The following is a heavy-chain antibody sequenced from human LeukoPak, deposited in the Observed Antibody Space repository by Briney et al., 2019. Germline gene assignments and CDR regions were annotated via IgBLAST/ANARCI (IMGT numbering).Heavy chain of an antibody. J-gene: IGHJ4*02. CDR2: IYYSGST. V-gene: IGHV4-59*12. Sequence: SETLSLTCTISGGSISSYYWSWIRQPPGRGLEWIGYIYYSGSTDYNPSFQSRVSISVDTSKNQFSLKLSSVTAADTAVYYCASLPSDYGDYYWGQGTLVTVSS. D-gene: IGHD4-17*01. CDR1: GGSISSYY. CDR3: ASLPSDYGDYY.